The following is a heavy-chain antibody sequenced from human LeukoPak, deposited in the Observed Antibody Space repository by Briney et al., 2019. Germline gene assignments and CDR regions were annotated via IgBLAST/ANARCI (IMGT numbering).Heavy chain of an antibody. Sequence: SETLSLTCAVSGGSISSSNWWNWVRQPPGKGLEWIGEIYHSGSTNYNPSLKSRVTISVDKSKNQFSLKLSSVTAADTAVYYCARDLTVRGVISFDYWGQGTLVTVSS. J-gene: IGHJ4*02. CDR1: GGSISSSNW. D-gene: IGHD3-10*01. CDR2: IYHSGST. V-gene: IGHV4-4*02. CDR3: ARDLTVRGVISFDY.